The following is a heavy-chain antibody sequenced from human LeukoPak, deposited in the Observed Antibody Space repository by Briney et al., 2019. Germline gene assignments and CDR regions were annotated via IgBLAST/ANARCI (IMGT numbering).Heavy chain of an antibody. CDR2: ISWDGGST. D-gene: IGHD3-22*01. CDR3: AKGQNYYVY. J-gene: IGHJ4*02. Sequence: PGGSLRLSCAASGFTFNDYTMHWVRQAPGKGLEWVSHISWDGGSTYYADSVKGRFTISRDNSKTSLYLQMNSLRTEDTALYYCAKGQNYYVYWGQGTLVTVSS. V-gene: IGHV3-43*01. CDR1: GFTFNDYT.